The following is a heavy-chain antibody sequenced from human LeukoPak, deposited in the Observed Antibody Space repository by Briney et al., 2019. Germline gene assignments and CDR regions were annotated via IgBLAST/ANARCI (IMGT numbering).Heavy chain of an antibody. D-gene: IGHD2-8*01. Sequence: ASVKVSCKTSGYTFTAYYMYWLRQAPGQGLECMGWIYPNSGATGYAQNFQGRVTMTWDTSVSTIYMELSRLRSDDTAVYYCARDGVSTTPDFDYWGQGTLVTVSS. CDR3: ARDGVSTTPDFDY. J-gene: IGHJ4*02. V-gene: IGHV1-2*02. CDR2: IYPNSGAT. CDR1: GYTFTAYY.